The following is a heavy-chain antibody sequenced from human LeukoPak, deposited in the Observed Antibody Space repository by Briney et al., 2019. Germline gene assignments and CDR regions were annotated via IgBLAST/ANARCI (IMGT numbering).Heavy chain of an antibody. CDR1: RGTLSDYY. J-gene: IGHJ4*02. Sequence: PSETLSLTRTVSRGTLSDYYWTWVRQPPGKGLEWIGYIYSTGSTNYNPSLKSRVSLSVDTSKNQFSLNLRSVTAADTAVYYCARFSGWSFFFDYWGQGTLVTVSS. CDR3: ARFSGWSFFFDY. D-gene: IGHD6-19*01. V-gene: IGHV4-59*01. CDR2: IYSTGST.